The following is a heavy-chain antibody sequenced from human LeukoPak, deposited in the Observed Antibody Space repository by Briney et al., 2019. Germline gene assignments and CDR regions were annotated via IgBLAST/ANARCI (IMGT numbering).Heavy chain of an antibody. CDR3: ARSVEEGYRSETSCYAGY. D-gene: IGHD2-2*01. CDR1: GFTFTNYW. CDR2: IKQDQSEK. J-gene: IGHJ4*02. V-gene: IGHV3-7*03. Sequence: GGSLRLSCVASGFTFTNYWMTWVRQAPGKGLEWVANIKQDQSEKWYVASVKGRFTVPRGNAKNSMYLQMNSLRAEDTAIYYCARSVEEGYRSETSCYAGYWGRGTLVTVSS.